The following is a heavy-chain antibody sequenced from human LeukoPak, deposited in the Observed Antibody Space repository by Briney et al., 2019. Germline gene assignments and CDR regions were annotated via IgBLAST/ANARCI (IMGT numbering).Heavy chain of an antibody. CDR1: GYTFSSYS. CDR2: ISSSSSYI. J-gene: IGHJ4*02. CDR3: ARAPGYCSGGSCYSAPDY. D-gene: IGHD2-15*01. V-gene: IGHV3-21*01. Sequence: GGSLRLSCAASGYTFSSYSMNWVRQAPGKGLEWVSSISSSSSYIYYADSVKGRFTISRDNAKNSLYLQMNSLRAEDTAVYYCARAPGYCSGGSCYSAPDYWGQGTLVTVSS.